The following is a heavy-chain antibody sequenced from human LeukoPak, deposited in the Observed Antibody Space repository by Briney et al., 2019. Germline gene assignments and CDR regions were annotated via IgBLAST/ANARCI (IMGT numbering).Heavy chain of an antibody. J-gene: IGHJ4*02. CDR1: GYSISSGYY. CDR2: IYHSGST. V-gene: IGHV4-38-2*01. Sequence: SETLSLTCAVSGYSISSGYYWGWIRQPPGKGLEWIGSIYHSGSTYYNPSLKSRVTISVDTSKNQFSLKLSSVTAADTAVYYCARRGGVTTDFDYWGQGTLVTVSS. D-gene: IGHD4-17*01. CDR3: ARRGGVTTDFDY.